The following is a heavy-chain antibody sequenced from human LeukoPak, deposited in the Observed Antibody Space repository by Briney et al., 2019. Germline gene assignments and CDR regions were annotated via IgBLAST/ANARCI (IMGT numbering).Heavy chain of an antibody. D-gene: IGHD3-22*01. V-gene: IGHV4-59*08. CDR2: IYYSGST. CDR1: GYSITSYY. CDR3: ARGVSYYDSSGYYNEYFQH. Sequence: AETLSLTCTVSGYSITSYYWSWIRQPPGKGLEWIGYIYYSGSTNYNPSLKSRVTISVDTSKNQFSLKLSSVTAADTAVYYCARGVSYYDSSGYYNEYFQHWGQGTLVTVSS. J-gene: IGHJ1*01.